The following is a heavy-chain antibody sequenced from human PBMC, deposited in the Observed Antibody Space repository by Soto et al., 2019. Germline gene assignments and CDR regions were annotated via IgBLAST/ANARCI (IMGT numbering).Heavy chain of an antibody. CDR2: ISYDGSNK. V-gene: IGHV3-30-3*01. CDR3: AREYGYYGFDY. CDR1: GFTFSSYA. J-gene: IGHJ4*02. Sequence: QVQLVESGGGVVQPGRSLRLSCAASGFTFSSYAMHWVRQAPGKGLEWVAVISYDGSNKYYADSVKGRFTIFRDNSKNTLYLQMNSLRAEDTAVYYCAREYGYYGFDYWGQGTLVTVSS. D-gene: IGHD3-10*01.